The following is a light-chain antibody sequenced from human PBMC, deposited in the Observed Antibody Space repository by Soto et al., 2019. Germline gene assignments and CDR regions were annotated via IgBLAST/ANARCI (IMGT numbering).Light chain of an antibody. CDR2: DAS. CDR1: QDIRNP. V-gene: IGKV1-5*01. J-gene: IGKJ1*01. CDR3: QQYASYSPT. Sequence: DIQMTQSPSFLSASVGDRVTITCQASQDIRNPLNWYQLKPGKAPKLLIYDASTLESGVPSRFSGSGSGTEFALTISSLQPDDFATYYCQQYASYSPTFGQGTKVDI.